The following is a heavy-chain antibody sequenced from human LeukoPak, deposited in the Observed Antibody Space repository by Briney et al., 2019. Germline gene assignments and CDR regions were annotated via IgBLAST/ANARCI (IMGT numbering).Heavy chain of an antibody. D-gene: IGHD5-12*01. CDR2: IYYSGST. V-gene: IGHV4-59*01. CDR1: GGSISSYY. J-gene: IGHJ3*01. CDR3: ASEARLRNDAFDV. Sequence: SETLSLTCTVSGGSISSYYWSWIRQPPGKGLEWIGYIYYSGSTRYNPSLKSRVTISVDTYNNHFSLKLASVTATDTAVYYCASEARLRNDAFDVWGQGTMVTVSS.